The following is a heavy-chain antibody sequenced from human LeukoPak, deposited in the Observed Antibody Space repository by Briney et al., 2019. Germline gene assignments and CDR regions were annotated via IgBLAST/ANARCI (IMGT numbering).Heavy chain of an antibody. J-gene: IGHJ6*02. CDR3: ARPYNDILNGRYFYYYDMGV. Sequence: GGSLRLSCAASGFTFSRYWMHWVRQAPRKGLEWVSRINSDGSSTTYADSVKGRFTISRDNAKNTLNLQMNSLRAEDTAVYFCARPYNDILNGRYFYYYDMGVWGQGTTVTVSS. D-gene: IGHD3-9*01. CDR1: GFTFSRYW. CDR2: INSDGSST. V-gene: IGHV3-74*01.